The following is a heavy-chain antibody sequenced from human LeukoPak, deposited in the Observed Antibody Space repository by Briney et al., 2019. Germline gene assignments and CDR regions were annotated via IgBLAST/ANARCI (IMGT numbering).Heavy chain of an antibody. CDR3: AREKLRYFDWHPGPDAFDI. CDR2: INHSGST. Sequence: PSETLSLTCAVYGGSFSGYYWSWIRQPPGKGLEWIGEINHSGSTNYNPSLKSRVTISVDTSKNQFSLKLSSVTAADTAVYYCAREKLRYFDWHPGPDAFDIWGQGTMVTVSS. CDR1: GGSFSGYY. D-gene: IGHD3-9*01. V-gene: IGHV4-34*01. J-gene: IGHJ3*02.